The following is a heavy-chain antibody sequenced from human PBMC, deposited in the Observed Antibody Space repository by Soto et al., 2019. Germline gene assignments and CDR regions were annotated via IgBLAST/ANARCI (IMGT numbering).Heavy chain of an antibody. CDR3: TRAGSDPGNFYSSNYYAMDV. Sequence: EVQLVESGGTSIQAGGSLRLSCAASGFSVSSDYMSWVRQAPGKGLEWVSLIYSGGDTYYADSVKGRFTISRDISSNTIYLHMTSLRADDTAIYYCTRAGSDPGNFYSSNYYAMDVWGRGTTVTVSS. D-gene: IGHD3-10*01. CDR2: IYSGGDT. CDR1: GFSVSSDY. V-gene: IGHV3-53*01. J-gene: IGHJ6*02.